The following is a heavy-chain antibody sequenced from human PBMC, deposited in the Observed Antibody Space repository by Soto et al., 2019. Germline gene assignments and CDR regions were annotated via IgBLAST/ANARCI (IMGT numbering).Heavy chain of an antibody. CDR3: ARGLNMDDSSGYYYAWGDY. V-gene: IGHV4-34*01. CDR1: GGSFSGYY. J-gene: IGHJ4*02. Sequence: QVQLQQWGAGLLKPSETLSLTCAVYGGSFSGYYWSWIRQPPGKGLEWIGEINHSGSTNYNPSLKSRVAISVDTSKNQFSLKLSSVTAADTAVYYCARGLNMDDSSGYYYAWGDYWGQGTLVTVSS. CDR2: INHSGST. D-gene: IGHD3-22*01.